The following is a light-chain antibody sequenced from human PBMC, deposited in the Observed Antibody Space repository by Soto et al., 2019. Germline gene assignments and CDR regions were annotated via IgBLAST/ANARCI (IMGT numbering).Light chain of an antibody. Sequence: QSALTQPASVSGSPGQSITISCTGTSSDVGTYNLVSWYQQHPGKAPKLMIYEVIKRPSGVSNRFSGSKSGNTASLTISELQAEDEADYYYCSYAGSSVYVFGTGTKLTVL. CDR2: EVI. CDR1: SSDVGTYNL. CDR3: CSYAGSSVYV. J-gene: IGLJ1*01. V-gene: IGLV2-23*02.